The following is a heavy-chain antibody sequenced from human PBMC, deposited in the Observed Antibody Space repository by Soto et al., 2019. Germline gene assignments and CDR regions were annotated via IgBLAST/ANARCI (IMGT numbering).Heavy chain of an antibody. J-gene: IGHJ6*02. CDR1: GCSVSSGSYY. CDR3: ARDQAHGWTTYYSGMDV. V-gene: IGHV4-61*01. D-gene: IGHD6-19*01. Sequence: SETLSLTCTVSGCSVSSGSYYWSWIRQPPGKGLEWIGYIYYSGSTNYNPSLKSRVTISVDTSKNQFSLKLSSVTAADTAVYYCARDQAHGWTTYYSGMDVWGQGTTVTVSS. CDR2: IYYSGST.